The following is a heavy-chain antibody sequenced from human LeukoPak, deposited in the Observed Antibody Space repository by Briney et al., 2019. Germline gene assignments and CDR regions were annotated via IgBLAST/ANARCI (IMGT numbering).Heavy chain of an antibody. D-gene: IGHD3-16*01. J-gene: IGHJ6*02. CDR1: GFTVSGNY. V-gene: IGHV3-66*04. Sequence: PGGSLRLSCAASGFTVSGNYMTWVRHAPGKGLEWVSVIYSGGNTYYVDSVKGRFTISRDNSKNTLYLQMNSLRAEDTAVYYCGRQMTTVITGVYYYYGMDVWGQGTTVTVSS. CDR3: GRQMTTVITGVYYYYGMDV. CDR2: IYSGGNT.